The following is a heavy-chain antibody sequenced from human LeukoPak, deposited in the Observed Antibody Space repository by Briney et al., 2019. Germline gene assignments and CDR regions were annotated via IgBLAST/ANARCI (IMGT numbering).Heavy chain of an antibody. D-gene: IGHD4-17*01. Sequence: PGGSLRLSCSASGFTFSDYYMSWIRQAPGKGLEWVSYTSSSTTYTNYADSVKGRFTISRDNAKNSLYLQMDSLRPDDTAVYYCATGRDYLIYWGQGILVTVSS. CDR3: ATGRDYLIY. CDR1: GFTFSDYY. J-gene: IGHJ4*02. V-gene: IGHV3-11*05. CDR2: TSSSTTYT.